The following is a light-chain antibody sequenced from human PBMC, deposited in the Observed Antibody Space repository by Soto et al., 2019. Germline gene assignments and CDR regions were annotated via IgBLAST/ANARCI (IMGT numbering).Light chain of an antibody. CDR1: QSVNSN. Sequence: EIVMTQSPATLSVSPGERATLSCRASQSVNSNLAWYQQKPGQAPRLLIYDASTRATGIPARFSGSGSGTEFTLTISSLQSEDFAVYYCQQYGSSPLTFGGGTKVEIK. J-gene: IGKJ4*01. CDR3: QQYGSSPLT. CDR2: DAS. V-gene: IGKV3-15*01.